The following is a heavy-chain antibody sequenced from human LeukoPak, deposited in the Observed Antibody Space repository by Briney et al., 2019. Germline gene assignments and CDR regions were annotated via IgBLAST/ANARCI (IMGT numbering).Heavy chain of an antibody. D-gene: IGHD5-12*01. CDR1: GFTFSTYG. V-gene: IGHV3-23*01. CDR3: ASPTARYSGYDWDYFDY. CDR2: ISGSGAGT. Sequence: GGTLRLSCAASGFTFSTYGMSWVRQAPGKGLEWVSEISGSGAGTHYADSEKGRFTISRDNAKNTLYLQMNSLRVEDTAVYYCASPTARYSGYDWDYFDYWGQGALVTVSS. J-gene: IGHJ4*02.